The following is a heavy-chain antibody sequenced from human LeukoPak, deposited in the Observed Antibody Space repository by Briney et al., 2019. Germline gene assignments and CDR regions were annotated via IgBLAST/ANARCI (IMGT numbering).Heavy chain of an antibody. Sequence: SGGALRLSCAASGFTFSDYYMSWIRQAPGKGLEGVSYISSSGSTIYYADSVKGRFTISRDNAKNSLYLQMNRLRAEDTAVYYSASGSKGRRITGANYCFDYWGQGTLVTVSS. D-gene: IGHD1-20*01. J-gene: IGHJ4*02. CDR2: ISSSGSTI. CDR3: ASGSKGRRITGANYCFDY. CDR1: GFTFSDYY. V-gene: IGHV3-11*01.